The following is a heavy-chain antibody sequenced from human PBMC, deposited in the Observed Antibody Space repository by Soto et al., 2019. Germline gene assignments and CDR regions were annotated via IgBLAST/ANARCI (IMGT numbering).Heavy chain of an antibody. J-gene: IGHJ6*03. Sequence: GGSLRLSCAASGFTFSSYSMNWVRQAPGKGLEWVSYISSSSSTIYYADSVKGRFTISRDNAKNSLYLQMNSLRAEDTAVYYCASLPALVFGVVRYYYYYMDVWGKGTTVTVSS. V-gene: IGHV3-48*01. CDR3: ASLPALVFGVVRYYYYYMDV. CDR2: ISSSSSTI. CDR1: GFTFSSYS. D-gene: IGHD3-3*01.